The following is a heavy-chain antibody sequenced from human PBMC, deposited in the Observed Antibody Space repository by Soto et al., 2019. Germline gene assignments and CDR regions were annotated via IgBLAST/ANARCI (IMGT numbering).Heavy chain of an antibody. V-gene: IGHV3-23*01. Sequence: SLRLSCAASGFTFSSYAMSWVRQAPGKGLEWVSALSGSGGTTYYADSVKGRFTISRDNSKNTLFLQMNSLRAEDTAIYYCARDYEIVGATTLHDCWGQGTLVTVSS. CDR2: LSGSGGTT. J-gene: IGHJ4*02. CDR3: ARDYEIVGATTLHDC. D-gene: IGHD1-26*01. CDR1: GFTFSSYA.